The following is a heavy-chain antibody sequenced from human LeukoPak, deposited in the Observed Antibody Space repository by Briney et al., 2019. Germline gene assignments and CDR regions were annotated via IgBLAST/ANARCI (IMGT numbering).Heavy chain of an antibody. Sequence: TSETLSLTCTVSGGSTSSSSYYWGWIRQPPGKGLEWIGSIYYSGSTYYNPSLKSRVTISVDTSKTQFSLKLRSVTAADTAVYYCARRPRAGWFDPWGQGTLVTVSS. CDR2: IYYSGST. CDR3: ARRPRAGWFDP. CDR1: GGSTSSSSYY. V-gene: IGHV4-39*01. J-gene: IGHJ5*02.